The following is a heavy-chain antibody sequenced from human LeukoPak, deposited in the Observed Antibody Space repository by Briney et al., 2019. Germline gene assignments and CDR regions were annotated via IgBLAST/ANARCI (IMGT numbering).Heavy chain of an antibody. D-gene: IGHD3-9*01. CDR2: IYSGGST. CDR3: AREGPIVDWSSFDI. CDR1: GFTVSSNY. J-gene: IGHJ3*02. V-gene: IGHV3-53*01. Sequence: GGSLRLSCAASGFTVSSNYMSWVRQAPGKGLEWVSVIYSGGSTYYADSVKGRFTISRDNSKNTLYLQMNSLRAEYTAVYYCAREGPIVDWSSFDIWGQGTMVTVSS.